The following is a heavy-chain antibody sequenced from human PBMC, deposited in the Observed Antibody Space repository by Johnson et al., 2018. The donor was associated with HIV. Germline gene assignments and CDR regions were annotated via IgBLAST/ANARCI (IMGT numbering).Heavy chain of an antibody. V-gene: IGHV3-30*04. J-gene: IGHJ3*02. Sequence: QVQLVESGGGVVQPGRSLRLSCAASGFTFSSYAMHWVRQAPGKGLEWVAVISYDGSNNYYADSVKGRFTISRDNSKNTLYLQMNSLRAEDTAVYYCATPQEGYSAFDIWGQGTMVTVSS. CDR2: ISYDGSNN. D-gene: IGHD2-15*01. CDR3: ATPQEGYSAFDI. CDR1: GFTFSSYA.